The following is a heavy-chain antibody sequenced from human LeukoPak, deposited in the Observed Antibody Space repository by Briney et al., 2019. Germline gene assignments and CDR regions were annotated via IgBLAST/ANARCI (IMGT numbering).Heavy chain of an antibody. D-gene: IGHD6-13*01. CDR2: IIPIFGTE. CDR3: AREIAAAALGGVFVYYYMDV. V-gene: IGHV1-69*05. CDR1: GGTFSSYA. J-gene: IGHJ6*03. Sequence: SVKVSCKASGGTFSSYAISWVRQAPRQGLEWMGRIIPIFGTENYAQKFQGRVTITTDESTSTAYMELSSLRSEDTAVYYCAREIAAAALGGVFVYYYMDVWGKGTTVTVSS.